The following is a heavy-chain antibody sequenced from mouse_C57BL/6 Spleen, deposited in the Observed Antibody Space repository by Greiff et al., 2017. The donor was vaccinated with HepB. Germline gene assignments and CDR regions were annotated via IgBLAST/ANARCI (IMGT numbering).Heavy chain of an antibody. D-gene: IGHD1-1*01. Sequence: VNVVESGAELVRPGASVTLSCKASGYTFTDYEMHWVKQTPVHGLEWIGAIDPETGGTAYNQKFKGKAILTADKSSSTAYMELRSLTSEDSAVYYCTRGGITTVVATNYFDYWGQGTTLTVSS. V-gene: IGHV1-15*01. CDR2: IDPETGGT. CDR3: TRGGITTVVATNYFDY. J-gene: IGHJ2*01. CDR1: GYTFTDYE.